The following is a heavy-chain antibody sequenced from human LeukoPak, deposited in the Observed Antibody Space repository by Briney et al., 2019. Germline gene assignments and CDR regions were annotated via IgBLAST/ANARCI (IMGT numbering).Heavy chain of an antibody. D-gene: IGHD3-22*01. CDR2: IYYSVST. CDR1: GGSISSYY. Sequence: SETLSLTCTVSGGSISSYYWSWIRQPPGKGLEWIGYIYYSVSTNYNPSLKSRVTISVDTSKNQFSLKLSSVTAANTAVYYCARSVSSGYHPEYYFDYWGQGTLVTVSS. CDR3: ARSVSSGYHPEYYFDY. V-gene: IGHV4-59*01. J-gene: IGHJ4*02.